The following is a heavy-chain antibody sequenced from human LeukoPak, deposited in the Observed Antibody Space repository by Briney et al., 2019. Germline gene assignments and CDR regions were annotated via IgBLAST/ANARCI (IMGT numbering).Heavy chain of an antibody. V-gene: IGHV1-18*01. CDR3: ARDYYYDSSLDTFDI. Sequence: GASVKVSCKASGYTFTSYGISWVRQAPGQGLEWMGWISAYNGNTNYAQKLQGRVTMTTDTSTSTAYMELRSLRSDDTAVYYCARDYYYDSSLDTFDIWGQGTMVTVSS. CDR2: ISAYNGNT. CDR1: GYTFTSYG. J-gene: IGHJ3*02. D-gene: IGHD3-22*01.